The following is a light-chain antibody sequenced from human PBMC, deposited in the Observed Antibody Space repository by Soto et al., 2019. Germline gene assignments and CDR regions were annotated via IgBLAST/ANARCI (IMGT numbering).Light chain of an antibody. V-gene: IGLV2-14*01. CDR1: SSYVGGYDY. CDR3: SSHTRGSTRV. Sequence: QSALTQPASVSGSPGQSIAISCTGTSSYVGGYDYVSWYQQQPDKAPKLMIYEVTKRPSGVSNRFSGSKSGNTASLTISGLQAEDEADYYCSSHTRGSTRVFGTGTKVTV. J-gene: IGLJ1*01. CDR2: EVT.